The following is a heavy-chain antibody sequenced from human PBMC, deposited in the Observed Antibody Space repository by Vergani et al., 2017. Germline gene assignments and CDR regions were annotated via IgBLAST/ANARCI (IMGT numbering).Heavy chain of an antibody. CDR3: AVVYYDILAGNRCYYFDY. Sequence: QVQLVQSGAEVKKPGASVKVSCKASGYTFTSYGISWVRQAPGQGLEWMGWISAYNGNTNYAPKLQGRVTMTTDTSTSTAYMELRSLRSDDTAVYYCAVVYYDILAGNRCYYFDYWGQGTLVTVSS. D-gene: IGHD3-9*01. J-gene: IGHJ4*02. V-gene: IGHV1-18*01. CDR1: GYTFTSYG. CDR2: ISAYNGNT.